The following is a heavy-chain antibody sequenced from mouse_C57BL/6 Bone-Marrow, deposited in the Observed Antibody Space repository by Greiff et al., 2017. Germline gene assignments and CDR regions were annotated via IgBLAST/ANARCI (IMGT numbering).Heavy chain of an antibody. CDR2: IHPNSGST. CDR1: GYTFTSYW. D-gene: IGHD1-1*01. V-gene: IGHV1-64*01. Sequence: QVQLQQPGAELVKPGASVKLSCKASGYTFTSYWMHWVKQRPGQGLEWIGMIHPNSGSTNYTAQFKRKATLTVDTYSSTAYLPLSRLTSEDAAVYCGATYYYSYYAMDYWGQGTSVTVSA. CDR3: ATYYYSYYAMDY. J-gene: IGHJ4*01.